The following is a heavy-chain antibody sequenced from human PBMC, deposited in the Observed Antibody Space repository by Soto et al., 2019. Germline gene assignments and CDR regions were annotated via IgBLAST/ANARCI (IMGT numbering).Heavy chain of an antibody. CDR1: GGSISSSNW. J-gene: IGHJ3*01. CDR3: ARLGAYRTLV. CDR2: VYYTGDT. Sequence: PSETLSLTCAVSGGSISSSNWWSWVRQPPGKGLEWIGYVYYTGDTNYNPSLKSRVTISVDPSKSQFSLKLNSVTAADTAVYFCARLGAYRTLVWGQGTMVTVSS. V-gene: IGHV4-4*02. D-gene: IGHD2-2*02.